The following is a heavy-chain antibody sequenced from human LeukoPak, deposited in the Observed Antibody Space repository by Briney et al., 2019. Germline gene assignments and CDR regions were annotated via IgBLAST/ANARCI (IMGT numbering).Heavy chain of an antibody. CDR1: GYSISSGYY. CDR2: IYHSGST. D-gene: IGHD3-22*01. V-gene: IGHV4-38-2*02. CDR3: ARDGTYYYDSSGYIS. Sequence: SETLSLTCTVSGYSISSGYYWGWIRQPPGKGLEWIGSIYHSGSTYYNPSLKSRVTISVDTSKNQFSLKLSSVTAADTAVYYCARDGTYYYDSSGYISWGQGTLVTVSS. J-gene: IGHJ5*02.